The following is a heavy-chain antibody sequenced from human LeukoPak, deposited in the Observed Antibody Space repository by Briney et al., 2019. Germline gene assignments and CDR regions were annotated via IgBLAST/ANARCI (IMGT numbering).Heavy chain of an antibody. CDR2: ISSSSSYI. CDR1: GFTFSSYS. CDR3: AKDDQGYCSSTSCYPFDY. V-gene: IGHV3-21*01. Sequence: GGSLRLSCAASGFTFSSYSMNWVRQAPGKGLEWVSSISSSSSYIYYADSVKGRFTISRDNSKNTLYLQMNSLRTEDTAVYYCAKDDQGYCSSTSCYPFDYWGQGTLVTVSS. J-gene: IGHJ4*02. D-gene: IGHD2-2*01.